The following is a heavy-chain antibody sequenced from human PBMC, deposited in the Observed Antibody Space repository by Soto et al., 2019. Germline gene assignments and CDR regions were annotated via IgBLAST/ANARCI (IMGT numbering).Heavy chain of an antibody. CDR3: AKDLIHGDYYYYYGMDV. V-gene: IGHV3-30*18. Sequence: HPGGSLRLSCAASGFTFSSYGMHWVRQAPGKGLEWVAVISYDGSNKYYADSVKGRFTISRDNSKNTLYLQMNSLRAEDTAVYYCAKDLIHGDYYYYYGMDVWGQGTTVTGSS. CDR2: ISYDGSNK. D-gene: IGHD4-17*01. CDR1: GFTFSSYG. J-gene: IGHJ6*02.